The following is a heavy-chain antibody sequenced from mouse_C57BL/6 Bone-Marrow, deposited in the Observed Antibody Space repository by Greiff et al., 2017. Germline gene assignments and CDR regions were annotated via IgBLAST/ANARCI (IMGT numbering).Heavy chain of an antibody. V-gene: IGHV1-64*01. CDR2: IHPNSGST. CDR3: ARSRGLRQWFAY. J-gene: IGHJ3*01. CDR1: GYTFTSYW. D-gene: IGHD2-4*01. Sequence: VQLHQPGAELVKPGASVKLSCKASGYTFTSYWMHWVKQRPGQGLEWIGMIHPNSGSTNYNEKFKSKATLTVDKSSSTAYMQLSSLTSEDSAVYYCARSRGLRQWFAYWGQGTLVTVSA.